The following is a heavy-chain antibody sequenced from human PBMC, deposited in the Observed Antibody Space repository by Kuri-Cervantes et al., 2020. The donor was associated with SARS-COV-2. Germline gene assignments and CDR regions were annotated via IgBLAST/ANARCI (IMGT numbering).Heavy chain of an antibody. CDR2: ISFSSSTL. Sequence: GESLKISCAASGFNFGTYSMNWVRQAPGKGLEWIAYISFSSSTLYYAESVKGRFTISRDNARNSLFLQMNSLRDEDTAVYYCAKEGPTGYYDSSGYYYDYYYGMDVWGQGTTVTVSS. V-gene: IGHV3-48*02. D-gene: IGHD3-22*01. CDR3: AKEGPTGYYDSSGYYYDYYYGMDV. CDR1: GFNFGTYS. J-gene: IGHJ6*02.